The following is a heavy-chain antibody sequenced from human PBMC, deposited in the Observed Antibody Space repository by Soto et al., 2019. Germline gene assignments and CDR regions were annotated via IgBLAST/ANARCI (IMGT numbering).Heavy chain of an antibody. CDR3: ARGRLGSRGWYFYY. D-gene: IGHD6-19*01. J-gene: IGHJ4*02. V-gene: IGHV3-21*01. CDR1: GFTFSSYS. CDR2: ISSSSSYI. Sequence: EVQLVESGGGLVKPGGSLRLSCAASGFTFSSYSMNWVRQAPGKGLEWVSSISSSSSYIYYADSVKGRFTISRDNAKNSLYLQMNSLRAEDTAVYYCARGRLGSRGWYFYYWGQGTLVTVSS.